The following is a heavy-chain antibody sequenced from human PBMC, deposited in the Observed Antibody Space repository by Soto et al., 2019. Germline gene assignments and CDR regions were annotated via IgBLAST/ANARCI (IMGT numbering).Heavy chain of an antibody. CDR2: IIPILGIA. Sequence: QVQLVQSGAEVKKPGSSVKVSCKASGGTFSSYTISWVRQAPGQGLEWMGRIIPILGIANYAQKFQGRVTITADKSTSTAYMELSSLRSEDTAVYYCASRMSSGYYYGMDVWGQVTPVTVSS. CDR1: GGTFSSYT. CDR3: ASRMSSGYYYGMDV. J-gene: IGHJ6*02. V-gene: IGHV1-69*02. D-gene: IGHD3-10*01.